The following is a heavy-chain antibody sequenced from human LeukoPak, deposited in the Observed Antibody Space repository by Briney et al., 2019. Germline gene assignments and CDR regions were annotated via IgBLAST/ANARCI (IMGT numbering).Heavy chain of an antibody. CDR3: ARRTLQLRNWFDP. D-gene: IGHD6-6*01. CDR2: INHSGST. V-gene: IGHV4-34*01. Sequence: PSETLSLTCTVYGGSFSGYYWSWIRQPPGKGLEWIGEINHSGSTNYNPSLKSRVTISVDTSKNQFSLKLSSVTAADTAVYYCARRTLQLRNWFDPWGQGTLVTVSS. CDR1: GGSFSGYY. J-gene: IGHJ5*02.